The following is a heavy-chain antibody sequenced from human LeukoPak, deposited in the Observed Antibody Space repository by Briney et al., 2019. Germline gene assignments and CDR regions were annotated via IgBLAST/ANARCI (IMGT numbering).Heavy chain of an antibody. CDR3: AKRGYYDSGALRAPFEY. CDR1: GFTFSESA. D-gene: IGHD3-22*01. V-gene: IGHV3-23*01. CDR2: ITGSSKT. J-gene: IGHJ4*02. Sequence: VGSPRDSCVASGFTFSESAMSWVCAALGEGAEWVSAITGSSKTYYADSVKGRFTISRNSSKNTLYLQMNSLRAEDTAIYYCAKRGYYDSGALRAPFEYWGQGTLVTVSS.